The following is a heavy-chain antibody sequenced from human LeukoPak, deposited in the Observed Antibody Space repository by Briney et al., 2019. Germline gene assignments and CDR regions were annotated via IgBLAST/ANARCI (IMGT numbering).Heavy chain of an antibody. V-gene: IGHV4-34*01. CDR2: INDSGST. Sequence: SETLSLTCAVYGGSFSGYYWSWIRQPPGKGLEWIGQINDSGSTNYNPSLKSRVTISVDTSKNQFSLKLSSVTAADTAVYYGAREPVVTAHDVFDIWGQGTMVTVSS. J-gene: IGHJ3*02. D-gene: IGHD2-21*02. CDR1: GGSFSGYY. CDR3: AREPVVTAHDVFDI.